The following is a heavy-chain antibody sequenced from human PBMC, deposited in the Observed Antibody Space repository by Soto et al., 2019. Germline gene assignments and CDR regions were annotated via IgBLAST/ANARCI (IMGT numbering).Heavy chain of an antibody. J-gene: IGHJ4*02. CDR3: AKEARVRSPAGDYFDH. CDR2: IKPDGSET. V-gene: IGHV3-7*03. CDR1: GLTFSGHW. Sequence: PGGSLRLSCAASGLTFSGHWMTWVRQTPGEGLQWVAAIKPDGSETFYVDSARGRFTISRDDSTNTVYLQMNRLRLDDTAVYYCAKEARVRSPAGDYFDHWAQGTLVTVSS. D-gene: IGHD2-21*01.